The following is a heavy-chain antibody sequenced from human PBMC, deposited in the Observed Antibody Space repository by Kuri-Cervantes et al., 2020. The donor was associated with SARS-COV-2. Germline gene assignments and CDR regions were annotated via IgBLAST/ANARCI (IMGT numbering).Heavy chain of an antibody. J-gene: IGHJ6*02. CDR2: INTNTGNP. CDR1: GYTFTSYA. CDR3: ARLDIVVVPAAVSYYYYYGMDV. D-gene: IGHD2-2*01. V-gene: IGHV7-4-1*02. Sequence: ASVKVSCKASGYTFTSYAMNWVRQAPGQGLEWMGWINTNTGNPTYAQGFTGRFVFSLDASVNTAYLQISSLKAEDTAVYYCARLDIVVVPAAVSYYYYYGMDVWGQGTTVTVSS.